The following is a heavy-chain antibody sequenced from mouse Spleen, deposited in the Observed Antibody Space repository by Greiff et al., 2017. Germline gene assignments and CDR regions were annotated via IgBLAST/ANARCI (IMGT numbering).Heavy chain of an antibody. D-gene: IGHD1-1*01. J-gene: IGHJ3*01. CDR1: GFNIKNTY. Sequence: EVNVVESVAELVRPGASVKLSCTASGFNIKNTYMHWVKQRPEQGLEWIGRIDPANGNTKYAPKFQGKATITADTSSNTAYLQLSSLTSEDTAIYYCAETLYGSSPFAYWGQGTLVTVSA. CDR2: IDPANGNT. V-gene: IGHV14-3*01. CDR3: AETLYGSSPFAY.